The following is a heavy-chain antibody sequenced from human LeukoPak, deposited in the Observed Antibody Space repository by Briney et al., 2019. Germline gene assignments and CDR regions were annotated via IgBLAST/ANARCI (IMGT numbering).Heavy chain of an antibody. Sequence: SETLSLTCTVSGGSISSYYWSWIRQPAGKGLEWIGRIYTSGSPYYNPSLKTRVTMSVDTSKNQFSLKLSSVTAADTAVYYCARHVRYQLLPVDYWGQGTLVTVSS. V-gene: IGHV4-4*07. CDR2: IYTSGSP. CDR1: GGSISSYY. CDR3: ARHVRYQLLPVDY. J-gene: IGHJ4*02. D-gene: IGHD2-2*01.